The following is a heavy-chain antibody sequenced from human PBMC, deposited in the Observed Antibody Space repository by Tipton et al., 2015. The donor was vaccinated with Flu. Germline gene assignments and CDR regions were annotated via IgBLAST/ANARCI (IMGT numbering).Heavy chain of an antibody. CDR2: IYTGGST. CDR3: ARQVDSATDYFDL. D-gene: IGHD2-15*01. Sequence: QLVQSGGGLIQPGGSLRLSCAASGLTVSSNYISWVRQAPGKGLQWVSVIYTGGSTYYTPSVRGRLTVSKDNSKNTVYLQMNSLRAEDTALYYCARQVDSATDYFDLWGQGTLVTVSS. V-gene: IGHV3-53*01. J-gene: IGHJ5*02. CDR1: GLTVSSNY.